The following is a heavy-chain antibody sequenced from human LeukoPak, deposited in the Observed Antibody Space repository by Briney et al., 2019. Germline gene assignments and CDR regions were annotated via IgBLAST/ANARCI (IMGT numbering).Heavy chain of an antibody. J-gene: IGHJ4*02. CDR1: GFTFSGSA. Sequence: PGGSLRLSCAASGFTFSGSAMHWVRQASGKGLEWVGRIRGKASSYATAFAASVKGRFTMSRDDSENTAYLQMNSLKTEDTAVYYCSTSGDTSMVMGYWGQGTLVTVSS. CDR2: IRGKASSYAT. V-gene: IGHV3-73*01. D-gene: IGHD5-18*01. CDR3: STSGDTSMVMGY.